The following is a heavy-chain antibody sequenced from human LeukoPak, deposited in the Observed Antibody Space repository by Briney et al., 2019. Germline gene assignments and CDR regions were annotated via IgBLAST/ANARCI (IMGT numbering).Heavy chain of an antibody. CDR2: IWYDGSNK. Sequence: PGGSRRLSCAASGFPFSSYAMHWVRQAPGKGLEWVAVIWYDGSNKYYADSVKGRFTISRDNSKNTLYLQMNSLRAEDTAVYYCARGYCSGGSCHLIDYWGQGTLVTVSS. D-gene: IGHD2-15*01. CDR1: GFPFSSYA. J-gene: IGHJ4*02. CDR3: ARGYCSGGSCHLIDY. V-gene: IGHV3-33*01.